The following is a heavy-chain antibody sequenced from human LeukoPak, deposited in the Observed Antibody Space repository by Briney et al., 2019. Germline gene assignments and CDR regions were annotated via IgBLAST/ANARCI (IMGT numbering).Heavy chain of an antibody. D-gene: IGHD6-13*01. CDR3: AGDRRQWGAAAGTNWFDP. CDR1: GGSISSYY. Sequence: SETLSLTCTVSGGSISSYYWSWIRQPPGKGLEWIGYIYYSGSTNYNPSLKSRVTISVDTSKNQFSLKLSSVTAADTAVYYCAGDRRQWGAAAGTNWFDPWGQGTLVTVSS. CDR2: IYYSGST. V-gene: IGHV4-59*01. J-gene: IGHJ5*02.